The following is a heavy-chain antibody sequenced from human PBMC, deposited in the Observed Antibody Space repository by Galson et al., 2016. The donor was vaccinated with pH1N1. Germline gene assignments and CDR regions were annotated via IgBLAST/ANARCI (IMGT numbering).Heavy chain of an antibody. CDR2: VNPGGSTI. CDR1: GYSFTRYW. J-gene: IGHJ3*02. V-gene: IGHV5-51*03. Sequence: QSGAEVKKPGESLKISCKASGYSFTRYWIAWVCQVPGKGLEWVGVVNPGGSTIRYSPPFQGQVTISSDKSINTAYLQWISLKASDTATYYCARQYDFGDYRGDAFDIWGQGTLVTVSS. D-gene: IGHD4-17*01. CDR3: ARQYDFGDYRGDAFDI.